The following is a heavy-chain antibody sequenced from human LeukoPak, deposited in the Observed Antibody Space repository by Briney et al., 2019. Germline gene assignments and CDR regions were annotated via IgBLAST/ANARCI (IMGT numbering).Heavy chain of an antibody. Sequence: GESLKISCKGSGYSFTSYWIGWVRQMPGKGLEWMGIIYPGDSDTRYSPSFQGQVTISADKSISTAYLQWSSLKASDTAMYYCARSGDGSGSYYNVNNYYYGMDVWGQGTTVTVSS. D-gene: IGHD3-10*01. CDR1: GYSFTSYW. CDR3: ARSGDGSGSYYNVNNYYYGMDV. J-gene: IGHJ6*02. CDR2: IYPGDSDT. V-gene: IGHV5-51*01.